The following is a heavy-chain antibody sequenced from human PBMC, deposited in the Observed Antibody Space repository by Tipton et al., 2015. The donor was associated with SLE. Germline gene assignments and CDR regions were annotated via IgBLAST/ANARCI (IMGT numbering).Heavy chain of an antibody. J-gene: IGHJ6*02. Sequence: GSLRLSCAASGFSFNTYSMNWVRQAPGKGLEWLSHIRSRSTTMYYADSVKGRFTISRDNAKDLLYLELNSLRDEDTAVYYCARGHGMDVWGQGTTVTVSS. CDR3: ARGHGMDV. CDR1: GFSFNTYS. CDR2: IRSRSTTM. V-gene: IGHV3-48*02.